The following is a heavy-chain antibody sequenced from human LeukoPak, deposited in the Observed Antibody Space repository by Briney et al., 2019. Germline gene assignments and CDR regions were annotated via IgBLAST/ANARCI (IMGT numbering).Heavy chain of an antibody. V-gene: IGHV1-46*01. CDR1: GYTFTSYY. D-gene: IGHD5-18*01. CDR2: INPSGGST. J-gene: IGHJ4*02. CDR3: ARDSSGLIRGYNYGCDY. Sequence: ASVKVSCKTSGYTFTSYYMHWVRQAPGQGLEWMGIINPSGGSTSYAQKFQGRVTMTRDMSTTTVYMELSSLRSEDTAVYYCARDSSGLIRGYNYGCDYWGQGTLVTVSS.